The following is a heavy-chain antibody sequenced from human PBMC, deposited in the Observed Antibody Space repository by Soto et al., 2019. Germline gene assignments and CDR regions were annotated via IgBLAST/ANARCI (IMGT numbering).Heavy chain of an antibody. CDR2: IWYDGSNK. J-gene: IGHJ6*02. CDR1: GFTFSSYG. D-gene: IGHD3-22*01. CDR3: ARDRTDTYYYDSSGYYPSPPRYYYYYDGMDV. Sequence: GGSLRLSCAASGFTFSSYGMHWVRQAPGKGLEWVAVIWYDGSNKYYADSVKGRFTISRDNSKNTLYLQMNSLRAEDTAVYYCARDRTDTYYYDSSGYYPSPPRYYYYYDGMDVWGQGTTVTVSS. V-gene: IGHV3-33*01.